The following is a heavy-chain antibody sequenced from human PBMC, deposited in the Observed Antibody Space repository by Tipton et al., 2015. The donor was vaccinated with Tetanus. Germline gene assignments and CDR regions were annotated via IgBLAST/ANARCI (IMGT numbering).Heavy chain of an antibody. J-gene: IGHJ4*02. CDR1: GGSITSDNHY. CDR3: ARANYDFPKKGPFDS. CDR2: IYHSGST. D-gene: IGHD3-3*01. Sequence: SGGSITSDNHYWSWIRQPPGKGLEWIGYIYHSGSTYYNASLKSRLDISLDTSKNQFSLKLTSVTAADTAVYYCARANYDFPKKGPFDSWGQGTLVTVSS. V-gene: IGHV4-30-4*08.